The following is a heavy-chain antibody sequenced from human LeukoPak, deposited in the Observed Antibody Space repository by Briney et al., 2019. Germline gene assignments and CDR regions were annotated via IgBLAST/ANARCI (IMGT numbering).Heavy chain of an antibody. Sequence: GGSLRLSCAASGFTFSSDAMSWGRQAPGKGLEWVSAISGSGGSTYYADSVKGRFTISRDNSKNTLYLQMNSLRAEDTAVYYCAKDLPRMTTVTPNWFDPWGQGTLVTVSS. CDR3: AKDLPRMTTVTPNWFDP. CDR1: GFTFSSDA. V-gene: IGHV3-23*01. D-gene: IGHD4-17*01. J-gene: IGHJ5*02. CDR2: ISGSGGST.